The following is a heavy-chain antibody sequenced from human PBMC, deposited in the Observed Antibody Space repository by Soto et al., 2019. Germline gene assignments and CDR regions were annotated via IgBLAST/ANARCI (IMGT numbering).Heavy chain of an antibody. CDR1: GYTFTGYY. Sequence: ASVKVSCKASGYTFTGYYMHWVRQAPGQGLEWMGWINPNSGGTNYAQKFQGWATMTRDTSISTAYMELSRLRSDDTAVYYCARAFRGKNYYYYMDVWGKGTTVTVSS. CDR2: INPNSGGT. J-gene: IGHJ6*03. V-gene: IGHV1-2*04. CDR3: ARAFRGKNYYYYMDV.